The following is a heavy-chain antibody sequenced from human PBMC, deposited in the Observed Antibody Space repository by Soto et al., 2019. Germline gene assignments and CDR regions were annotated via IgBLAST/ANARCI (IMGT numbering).Heavy chain of an antibody. Sequence: QVQLVQSGAEVKKPGASVKVSCKASGYTFTSYDINWVRQATGQGLEWMGWMNANSGKTGYAQKFQGRATITRNTSISTAYMELSSLRSEDTAVYYCARVTESLLWFGDWYFDLWGRSTLVTVSS. D-gene: IGHD3-10*01. CDR3: ARVTESLLWFGDWYFDL. V-gene: IGHV1-8*01. CDR2: MNANSGKT. CDR1: GYTFTSYD. J-gene: IGHJ2*01.